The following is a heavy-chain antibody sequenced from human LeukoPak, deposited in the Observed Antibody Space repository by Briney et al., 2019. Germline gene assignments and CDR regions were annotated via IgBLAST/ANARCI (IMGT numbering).Heavy chain of an antibody. CDR2: IKSKTDGGTT. Sequence: PGGSLRLSCAASGFTFSNAWMSWVRQAPGKGLEWVGRIKSKTDGGTTDYAAPVKGRFTISRDDSKNTLYLQMNSLKTGDTAVYYCTTEEWLRGFDPWGQGTLVTVSS. CDR3: TTEEWLRGFDP. CDR1: GFTFSNAW. J-gene: IGHJ5*02. D-gene: IGHD5-12*01. V-gene: IGHV3-15*01.